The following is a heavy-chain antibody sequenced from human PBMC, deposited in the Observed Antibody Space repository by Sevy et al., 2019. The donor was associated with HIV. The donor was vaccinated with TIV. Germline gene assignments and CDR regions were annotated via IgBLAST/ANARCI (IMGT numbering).Heavy chain of an antibody. D-gene: IGHD2-15*01. V-gene: IGHV1-24*01. Sequence: ASVKVSCKVSGYTLIEFSMHWVRQAPGKALESIGGFDPEDGETIYAQRFQGRVTMTEDTSTDTAYMELSSLRSEDTAVYYCATGLPGEYVDCSSCYSDYFAYWGQGTLVTVSS. J-gene: IGHJ4*02. CDR1: GYTLIEFS. CDR2: FDPEDGET. CDR3: ATGLPGEYVDCSSCYSDYFAY.